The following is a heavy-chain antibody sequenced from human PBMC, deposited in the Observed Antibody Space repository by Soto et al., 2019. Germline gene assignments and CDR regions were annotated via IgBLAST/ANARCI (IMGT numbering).Heavy chain of an antibody. J-gene: IGHJ3*02. CDR3: ARGPRFHYGSGRYSKDAFYI. V-gene: IGHV4-34*01. Sequence: QVQLQQWGAGLLKPSETLSLTCAVYGGSFSGDYWSWIRQPPGKGLEWIGEINHSGSTNYNPSLKSRFTISVDTSQNQFSLKLRSVTAADTAVYYCARGPRFHYGSGRYSKDAFYIWGQGTMVTDSS. CDR1: GGSFSGDY. D-gene: IGHD3-10*01. CDR2: INHSGST.